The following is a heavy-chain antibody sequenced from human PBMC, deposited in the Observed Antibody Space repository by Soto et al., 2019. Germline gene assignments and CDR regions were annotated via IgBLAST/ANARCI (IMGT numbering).Heavy chain of an antibody. D-gene: IGHD3-10*01. J-gene: IGHJ4*02. V-gene: IGHV1-58*01. CDR3: AKEPVREATMVFDY. CDR1: GFTFSSSA. Sequence: SVKVSCKASGFTFSSSAVQWVRQARGQRLEWIGKIVVGSGNTNYAQKFQERVTITRDMSTSTAYMELSSLRSEDTAVYYCAKEPVREATMVFDYWGQGTLVTVSS. CDR2: IVVGSGNT.